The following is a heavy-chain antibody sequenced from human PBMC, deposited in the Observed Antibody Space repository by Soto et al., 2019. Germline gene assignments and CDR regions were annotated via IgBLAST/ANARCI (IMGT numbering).Heavy chain of an antibody. V-gene: IGHV4-39*01. CDR1: GGSLSSRSNY. J-gene: IGHJ1*01. CDR2: VYYTGGT. D-gene: IGHD1-1*01. Sequence: QLQLQESGPGLVKPSETLSLTCTVSGGSLSSRSNYWGWVRRPPGKGLEWIGSVYYTGGTYYNPATKRLVAIYKDISKSLSSVDLGFAAAAYSAVYYCARDGPPTRPHNSPEFFQQWGKGTLVTVSS. CDR3: ARDGPPTRPHNSPEFFQQ.